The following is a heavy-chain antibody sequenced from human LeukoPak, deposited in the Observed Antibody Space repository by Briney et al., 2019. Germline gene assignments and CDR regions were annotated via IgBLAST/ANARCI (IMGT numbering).Heavy chain of an antibody. CDR3: ARHRRQDYYDSSGSLDY. CDR2: IYDSGSN. D-gene: IGHD3-22*01. Sequence: SETLSLTCTVSAGSISFYYWSWIRQPPGKGLEWIGYIYDSGSNFSKPSLQSRVTISVDTSKRQFSLKLSSVTAADTAVYYCARHRRQDYYDSSGSLDYWGQGTLGTVSS. J-gene: IGHJ4*02. V-gene: IGHV4-59*08. CDR1: AGSISFYY.